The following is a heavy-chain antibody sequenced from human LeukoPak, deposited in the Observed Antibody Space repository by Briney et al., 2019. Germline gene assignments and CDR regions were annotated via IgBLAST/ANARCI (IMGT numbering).Heavy chain of an antibody. V-gene: IGHV3-74*01. Sequence: PGGSLRLSCAASGFSFSNYWMHWVRQAPGKGQGWVSRISTDGSSTSYADSVKGRFTIYRDNAKNTLYLQMNSLRADDTAVYFCARGAVAGHNWFDPWGQGALVTVSS. CDR1: GFSFSNYW. D-gene: IGHD6-19*01. CDR3: ARGAVAGHNWFDP. CDR2: ISTDGSST. J-gene: IGHJ5*02.